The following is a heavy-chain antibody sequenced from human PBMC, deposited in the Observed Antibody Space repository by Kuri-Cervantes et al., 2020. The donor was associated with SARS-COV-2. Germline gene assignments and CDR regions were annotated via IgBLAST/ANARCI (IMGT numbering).Heavy chain of an antibody. Sequence: GGSLRLSCAACGFTFSSYDMHWVRQATGKGLEWVSAIGTAGDTYYPGSVKGQFTISRENSKNTLYLQMNSLRAEDTAVYYCARPYSGSYMGYFDYWGQGTLVAVSS. CDR3: ARPYSGSYMGYFDY. D-gene: IGHD1-26*01. V-gene: IGHV3-13*03. CDR2: IGTAGDT. J-gene: IGHJ4*02. CDR1: GFTFSSYD.